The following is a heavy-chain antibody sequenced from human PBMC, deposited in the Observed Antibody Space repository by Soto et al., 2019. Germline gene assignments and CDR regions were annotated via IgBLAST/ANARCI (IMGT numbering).Heavy chain of an antibody. Sequence: SETLSLTCTVSGGSISSYYWSWIRQPPGKGLEWIGYIYYSGSTNYNPSLKSRVTISVDTSKKQFPLKLSSVTAADTAVYYCARVKNRLGSEPIDYWGQGTLVTVSS. J-gene: IGHJ4*02. CDR3: ARVKNRLGSEPIDY. CDR1: GGSISSYY. D-gene: IGHD6-25*01. CDR2: IYYSGST. V-gene: IGHV4-59*08.